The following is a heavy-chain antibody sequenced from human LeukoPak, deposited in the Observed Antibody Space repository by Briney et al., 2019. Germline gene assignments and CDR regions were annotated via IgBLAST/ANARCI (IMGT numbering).Heavy chain of an antibody. D-gene: IGHD6-19*01. CDR2: IYYSGST. V-gene: IGHV4-39*01. CDR1: GDSISSSDYF. J-gene: IGHJ4*02. CDR3: ARWYSSGWAFDY. Sequence: SETLSLTCTVSGDSISSSDYFWGWIRQPPGEGLEWIGSIYYSGSTYYSPSLKSRVTISVDTSKNQFSLKLNSVTAADTAMYHCARWYSSGWAFDYWGQGTLVTVSS.